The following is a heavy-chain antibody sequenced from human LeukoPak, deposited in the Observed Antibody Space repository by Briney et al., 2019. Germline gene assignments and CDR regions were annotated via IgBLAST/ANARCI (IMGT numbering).Heavy chain of an antibody. V-gene: IGHV3-64*01. CDR3: ARAYNWNYTAYFDY. Sequence: GGSLRLSCAASGFTFSSYAMHWVRQAPGKGLEYVSAISSNGGSTYYANSVKGRFTISRDNSKNTLYLQMGSLRAEDMAVYYCARAYNWNYTAYFDYWGQGTLVTVSS. CDR1: GFTFSSYA. CDR2: ISSNGGST. J-gene: IGHJ4*02. D-gene: IGHD1-7*01.